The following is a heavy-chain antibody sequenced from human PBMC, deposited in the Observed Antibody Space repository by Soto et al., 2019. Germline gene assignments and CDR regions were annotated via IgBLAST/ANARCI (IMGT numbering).Heavy chain of an antibody. D-gene: IGHD1-26*01. Sequence: AETLSLECSISGAAIDSTYWGWIRQPPGKGLEWIGYIYYSGSTNYNPSLKSRVTISVDTSKNQFSLKLSSVTAADTAVYYCARRYGGNFYYWGQGTLVTVS. CDR2: IYYSGST. J-gene: IGHJ4*02. CDR1: GAAIDSTY. CDR3: ARRYGGNFYY. V-gene: IGHV4-59*01.